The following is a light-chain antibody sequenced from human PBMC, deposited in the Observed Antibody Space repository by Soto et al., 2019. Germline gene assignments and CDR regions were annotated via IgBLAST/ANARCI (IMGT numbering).Light chain of an antibody. J-gene: IGKJ5*01. Sequence: EILMTQSPANLSVSPGERATLSFRASQSVSSNLAWYQQKPGQAPRLLIYGASTRATGIPARFSGVGSGTEFTLTISSLQSEDFAVYYCQQYNKWPQTFGQGTRLEI. V-gene: IGKV3-15*01. CDR1: QSVSSN. CDR2: GAS. CDR3: QQYNKWPQT.